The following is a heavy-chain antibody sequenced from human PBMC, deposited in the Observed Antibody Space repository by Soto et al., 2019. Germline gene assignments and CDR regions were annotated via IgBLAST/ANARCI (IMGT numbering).Heavy chain of an antibody. CDR2: LYYTGST. CDR1: SGSISPYY. CDR3: ARRLGMEGFDS. V-gene: IGHV4-59*08. Sequence: PSEALSLTCTGSSGSISPYYWSLFRQPPGKGLEWIGYLYYTGSTNYNPSLKSRVTISLDTSKNQFSLKLSSVTAADTAMYYCARRLGMEGFDSWGQGARVTVSS. J-gene: IGHJ4*02. D-gene: IGHD7-27*01.